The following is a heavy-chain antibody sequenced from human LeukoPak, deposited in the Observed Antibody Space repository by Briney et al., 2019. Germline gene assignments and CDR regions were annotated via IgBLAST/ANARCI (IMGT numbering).Heavy chain of an antibody. CDR2: IKQDGSEK. Sequence: GGSLRLSCAASGFTFSSYWMSWVRKAPGKGLEWVANIKQDGSEKYYVDSVKGRFTISRDNAKNSLYMQMNSLRAEDTAVYYCARDWYSRDGYYYYGVDVWGQGTTVTVSS. CDR1: GFTFSSYW. D-gene: IGHD6-13*01. V-gene: IGHV3-7*03. J-gene: IGHJ6*02. CDR3: ARDWYSRDGYYYYGVDV.